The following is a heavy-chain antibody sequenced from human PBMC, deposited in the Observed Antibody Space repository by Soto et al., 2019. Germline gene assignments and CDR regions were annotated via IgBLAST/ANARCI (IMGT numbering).Heavy chain of an antibody. CDR1: GGTFSSYA. Sequence: SVKVSCKASGGTFSSYAISWVRQAPGQGLEWMGGIIPIFGTANYAQKFQGRVTITAHKSTSTAYMELSSLRSEDTAVYYCARGARITIFGVVIQTREWDYYYYGMDVWGQGTTVTVSS. J-gene: IGHJ6*01. V-gene: IGHV1-69*06. CDR3: ARGARITIFGVVIQTREWDYYYYGMDV. CDR2: IIPIFGTA. D-gene: IGHD3-3*01.